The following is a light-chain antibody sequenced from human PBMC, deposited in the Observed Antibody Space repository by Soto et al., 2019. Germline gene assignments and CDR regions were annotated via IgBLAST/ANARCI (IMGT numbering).Light chain of an antibody. CDR1: QFIKSW. CDR3: QHANTFPIT. Sequence: DIQMTQSPSSVSASVGDRVTITCRASQFIKSWLSWYQQKPGKAPKLLIYAASSLQSGVPSRFSGSGAGTFFTLTISSLQPEDVATYYCQHANTFPITFGGGTRVEIK. V-gene: IGKV1-12*01. J-gene: IGKJ4*01. CDR2: AAS.